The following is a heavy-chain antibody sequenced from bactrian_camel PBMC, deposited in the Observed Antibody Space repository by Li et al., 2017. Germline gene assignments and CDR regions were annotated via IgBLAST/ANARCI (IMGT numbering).Heavy chain of an antibody. D-gene: IGHD5*01. CDR3: VTWGNY. CDR1: GFTFSSNY. CDR2: LYTDGTNR. V-gene: IGHV3-2*01. J-gene: IGHJ4*01. Sequence: VQLVESGGGLVQPGESLRLSCQASGFTFSSNYMGWFRQAPGKGPEWVSSLYTDGTNRDYADSVKGRFTVSRDVAKNTLYLQMNDLKSEDTALYYCVTWGNYWGQGTQVTVS.